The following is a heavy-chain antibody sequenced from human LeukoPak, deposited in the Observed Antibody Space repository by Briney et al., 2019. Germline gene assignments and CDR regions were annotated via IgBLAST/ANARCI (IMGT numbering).Heavy chain of an antibody. J-gene: IGHJ4*02. Sequence: GGSLRLSCAASGFTFSSCAMSWVRQAPGKGLEWVSGISGSGDNTYYADSVKGRFTISRDNSKNTLYAQVNSLGTEDTAAYYCAKGSYYDSSGSFYFDYWGQGTLVTVSS. CDR3: AKGSYYDSSGSFYFDY. V-gene: IGHV3-23*01. D-gene: IGHD3-22*01. CDR2: ISGSGDNT. CDR1: GFTFSSCA.